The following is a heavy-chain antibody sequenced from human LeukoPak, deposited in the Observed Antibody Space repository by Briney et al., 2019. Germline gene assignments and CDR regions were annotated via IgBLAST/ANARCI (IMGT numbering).Heavy chain of an antibody. V-gene: IGHV4-34*01. D-gene: IGHD2-21*02. CDR3: ARSSGPSTYCGGDCGDAFDT. Sequence: PSETLSLTCAVYGGSFSGYYWSWIRQPPGKGLEWIGEINHSGSTNYNPSLKSRVTISVDTSKNQFSLKLSSVTAADTAVYYCARSSGPSTYCGGDCGDAFDTWGQGTMVTVSS. J-gene: IGHJ3*02. CDR2: INHSGST. CDR1: GGSFSGYY.